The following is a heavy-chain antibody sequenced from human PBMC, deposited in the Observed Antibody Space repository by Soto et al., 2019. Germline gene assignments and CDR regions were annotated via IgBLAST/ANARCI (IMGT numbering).Heavy chain of an antibody. CDR1: GFTFSNYA. J-gene: IGHJ4*02. CDR3: AKPYYDLGCIDY. V-gene: IGHV3-23*01. D-gene: IGHD3-3*01. Sequence: PGGSLRLSCAASGFTFSNYAMDWVRQAPGKGLEWVSGISASASRTYYADSVKGRFTISRDNSKNTLYLQINSLRAEDTAVYHCAKPYYDLGCIDYWGQGALVTVSS. CDR2: ISASASRT.